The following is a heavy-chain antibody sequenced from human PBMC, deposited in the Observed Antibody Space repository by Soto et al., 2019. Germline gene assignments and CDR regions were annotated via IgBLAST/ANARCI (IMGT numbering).Heavy chain of an antibody. Sequence: EVQLLESGGGLVQPGGSLRLSCAASGFTFSSYAMSWVRQAPGKGLEWVSAISGSGGSTYYADSVKGRFTISRDNSKNTLYLQMNSLRAEDTAVYYCAKATAGYCSGGSCPPAWVPFDYWGQEPWSPSPQ. D-gene: IGHD2-15*01. CDR1: GFTFSSYA. J-gene: IGHJ4*01. CDR3: AKATAGYCSGGSCPPAWVPFDY. V-gene: IGHV3-23*01. CDR2: ISGSGGST.